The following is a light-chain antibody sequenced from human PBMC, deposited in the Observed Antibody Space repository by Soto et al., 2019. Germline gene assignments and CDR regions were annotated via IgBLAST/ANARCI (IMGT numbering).Light chain of an antibody. J-gene: IGKJ1*01. CDR3: QQESLGT. CDR1: QSISSW. CDR2: RAS. Sequence: DIQMTQSPSTLSASVGDRVTITCRASQSISSWLAWYQQKPGKAPKLLIYRASTLESGVPSRFSGSGSGTEFTPTINNLQPGEFSTYYRQQESLGTFGQGTKVEIK. V-gene: IGKV1-5*03.